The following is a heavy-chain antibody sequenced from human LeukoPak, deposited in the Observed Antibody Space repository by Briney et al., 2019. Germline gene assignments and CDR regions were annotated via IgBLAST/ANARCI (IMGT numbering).Heavy chain of an antibody. CDR1: GVAIGGSW. CDR2: VNPGGSIQ. D-gene: IGHD2-15*01. V-gene: IGHV3-7*01. CDR3: ASTFPYCSEDDCAV. J-gene: IGHJ1*01. Sequence: GGSLRLSCIVSGVAIGGSWMSWVRQSPGKGPEWVANVNPGGSIQNYVDSVKGRFTISRDNAKNSLYLQMNNLRVEDTAVYYCASTFPYCSEDDCAVGGQGTLVTVSS.